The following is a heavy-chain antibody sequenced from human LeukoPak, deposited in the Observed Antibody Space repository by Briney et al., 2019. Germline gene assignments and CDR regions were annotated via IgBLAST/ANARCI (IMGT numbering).Heavy chain of an antibody. J-gene: IGHJ6*02. Sequence: GSLRLSCSASGFTFSTYWMSWIRQPPGKGLEWIGEINHSGSTNYNPSLKSRVTISVDTSKNQFSLKLSSVTAADTAVYYCARGLMRLYGMDVWGQGTTVTVSS. CDR2: INHSGST. V-gene: IGHV4-34*01. CDR1: GFTFSTYW. CDR3: ARGLMRLYGMDV.